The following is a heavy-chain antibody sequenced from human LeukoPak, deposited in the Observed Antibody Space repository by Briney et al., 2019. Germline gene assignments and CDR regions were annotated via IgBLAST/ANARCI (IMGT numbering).Heavy chain of an antibody. CDR2: MNPNSGNT. V-gene: IGHV1-8*01. Sequence: ASVKVSCKASGYTFTSYDINWVRQATGQGLEWMGWMNPNSGNTGYAQKSQGRVTMTEDTSTDTAYMELSSLRSEDTAVYYCATDPDILTGYQNYWGQGTLVTVSS. CDR3: ATDPDILTGYQNY. D-gene: IGHD3-9*01. J-gene: IGHJ4*02. CDR1: GYTFTSYD.